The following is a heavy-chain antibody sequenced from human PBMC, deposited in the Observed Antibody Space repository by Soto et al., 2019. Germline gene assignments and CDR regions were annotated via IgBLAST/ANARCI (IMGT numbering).Heavy chain of an antibody. CDR1: GFAFSTYS. CDR3: ARVGRGVYGMDV. D-gene: IGHD2-8*01. V-gene: IGHV3-48*02. J-gene: IGHJ6*02. Sequence: GGSLRLSCATSGFAFSTYSINWVRQAPGKGLEWFSYITSDSSTISYADSVKGRFTVSRDNAKNSLYLQMNSLRDEDTAVYYCARVGRGVYGMDVWGQGTSVTVSS. CDR2: ITSDSSTI.